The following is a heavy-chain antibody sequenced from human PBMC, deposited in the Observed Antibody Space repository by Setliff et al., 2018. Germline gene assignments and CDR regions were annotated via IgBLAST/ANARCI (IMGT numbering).Heavy chain of an antibody. J-gene: IGHJ4*02. CDR2: IRSKGYGGTT. CDR1: GFTFGDYA. D-gene: IGHD4-17*01. Sequence: GGSLRFSCTASGFTFGDYAMSWVRQAPGKGLEWVGFIRSKGYGGTTEYAASVKGRFTISRDDSKSIAYLQMNSLKSEDTAVYYCTRGYGDYAYWGQGTLVTVSS. V-gene: IGHV3-49*04. CDR3: TRGYGDYAY.